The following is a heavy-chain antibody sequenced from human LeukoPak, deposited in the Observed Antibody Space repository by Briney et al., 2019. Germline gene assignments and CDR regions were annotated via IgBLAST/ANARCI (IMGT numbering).Heavy chain of an antibody. V-gene: IGHV3-30*02. D-gene: IGHD6-19*01. CDR3: AQSIAVAGFAGGRTFDY. CDR2: IRYDGSDK. CDR1: GFTFSSYA. Sequence: GGSLRLSCAASGFTFSSYALHWVRQAPGKGLEWVAFIRYDGSDKYYADSVKGRFTIARDNSKNTVYLQMNSLRAEDTAVYYCAQSIAVAGFAGGRTFDYWGQGTLVTVSS. J-gene: IGHJ4*02.